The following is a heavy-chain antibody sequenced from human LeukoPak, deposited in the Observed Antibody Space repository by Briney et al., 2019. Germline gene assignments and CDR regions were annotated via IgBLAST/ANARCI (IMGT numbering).Heavy chain of an antibody. CDR3: ARHGIAAAGFDY. CDR1: GGSISSSSYY. J-gene: IGHJ4*02. Sequence: PSETLSLTCTVSGGSISSSSYYWGWIRQPPGKGLEWIGSIYYSGSTYYKLSLKSRVTISVDTSKNQFSLKVSSVTAEDTAVYYCARHGIAAAGFDYWGQGTLVTVSS. D-gene: IGHD6-13*01. V-gene: IGHV4-39*01. CDR2: IYYSGST.